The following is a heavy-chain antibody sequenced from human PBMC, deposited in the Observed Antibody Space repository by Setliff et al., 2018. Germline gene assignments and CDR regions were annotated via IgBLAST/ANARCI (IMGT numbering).Heavy chain of an antibody. D-gene: IGHD3-3*01. Sequence: ASVKVSCKASGYTFTSYYMHWVRQAPGQGLEWMGIINPSGGSTSYAQKFQGRVTMTRDTSTSTVYMELSSLRSEDTAVYYCASDASYNFWSGYRGAFDFWGQGTLVTVSS. J-gene: IGHJ4*02. CDR2: INPSGGST. CDR3: ASDASYNFWSGYRGAFDF. V-gene: IGHV1-46*01. CDR1: GYTFTSYY.